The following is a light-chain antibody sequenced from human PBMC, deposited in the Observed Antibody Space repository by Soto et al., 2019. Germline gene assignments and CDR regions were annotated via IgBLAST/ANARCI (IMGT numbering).Light chain of an antibody. V-gene: IGKV3-11*01. Sequence: EIVWTQYPATLSLSPGERSTLSCRAIQSIGYYLAWYQEKPGQAPRLLIYDASIRATGIPARFSGSWSGTDFTLTINGLEPEDSAVYYCQQRGNWPPTWTFGQGTQVDIK. CDR3: QQRGNWPPTWT. J-gene: IGKJ1*01. CDR2: DAS. CDR1: QSIGYY.